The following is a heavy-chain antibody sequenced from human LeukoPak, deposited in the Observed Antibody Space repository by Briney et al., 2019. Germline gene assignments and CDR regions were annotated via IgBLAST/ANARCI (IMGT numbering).Heavy chain of an antibody. D-gene: IGHD2-2*01. CDR1: GFTFSSYA. CDR3: ARAPAREYQLLLGY. CDR2: ISGSDGST. Sequence: PGGSLRLSCAASGFTFSSYAMSWVRQAPGKGLEWVSAISGSDGSTYYADSVKGRFTISRDNAKNSLYLQMNSLRAEDTAVFYCARAPAREYQLLLGYWGQGTLVTVSS. V-gene: IGHV3-23*01. J-gene: IGHJ4*02.